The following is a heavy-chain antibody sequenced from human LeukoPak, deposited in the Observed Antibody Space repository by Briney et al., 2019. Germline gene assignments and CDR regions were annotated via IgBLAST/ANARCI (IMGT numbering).Heavy chain of an antibody. D-gene: IGHD4-17*01. V-gene: IGHV4-4*07. J-gene: IGHJ4*02. CDR2: VSSSGST. CDR1: GGSISSYY. Sequence: MASETLSLTCTVSGGSISSYYWSWIRQPPGKGLEWIGRVSSSGSTDYNPSLRSRLTMSVDTSRNQFSLKLSSVTAADTAVYFCAREGRSSHSGYWGQGTLVTVSS. CDR3: AREGRSSHSGY.